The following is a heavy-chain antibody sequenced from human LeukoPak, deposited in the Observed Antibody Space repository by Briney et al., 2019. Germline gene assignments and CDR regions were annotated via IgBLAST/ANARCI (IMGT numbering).Heavy chain of an antibody. D-gene: IGHD3-16*01. Sequence: GGSLRLSCAASGFTFSSYAMSWARQAPGKGLEWVSTISGSGGNTYYADSVKGRFTISRDNSKNTLYLQMSSLRAEDTAVYYCAKGSYYYDSADYFDYWGQGTLVTVSS. V-gene: IGHV3-23*01. CDR2: ISGSGGNT. CDR1: GFTFSSYA. J-gene: IGHJ4*02. CDR3: AKGSYYYDSADYFDY.